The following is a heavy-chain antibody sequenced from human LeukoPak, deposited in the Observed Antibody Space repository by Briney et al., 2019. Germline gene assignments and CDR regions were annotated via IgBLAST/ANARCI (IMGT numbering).Heavy chain of an antibody. J-gene: IGHJ1*01. Sequence: PAETLSLTCTVSGVSISSYYWSWIRQPPGKGLGWIGYIYYSGSTNYNPSLKSRATTSVDTSKNQFSLTLSSVTAADTAVYYCAKSVVTPVLYFQHWGQGTLVTVSS. CDR2: IYYSGST. CDR3: AKSVVTPVLYFQH. D-gene: IGHD4-23*01. V-gene: IGHV4-59*01. CDR1: GVSISSYY.